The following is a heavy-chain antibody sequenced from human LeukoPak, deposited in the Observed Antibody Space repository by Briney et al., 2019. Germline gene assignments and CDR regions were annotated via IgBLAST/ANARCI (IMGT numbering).Heavy chain of an antibody. D-gene: IGHD3-9*01. J-gene: IGHJ4*02. CDR3: ARLRYYDILTGPETIFLHQYYFDY. Sequence: NASQTLSLTCTVSGGSVSSGSYYWTWIRQPAGKGLEWIGRISTSGSTNYNPSLKSRVTISVDTSKNQFSLKLTSVTAADTAVYYCARLRYYDILTGPETIFLHQYYFDYWGQGTLVTVSS. V-gene: IGHV4-61*02. CDR1: GGSVSSGSYY. CDR2: ISTSGST.